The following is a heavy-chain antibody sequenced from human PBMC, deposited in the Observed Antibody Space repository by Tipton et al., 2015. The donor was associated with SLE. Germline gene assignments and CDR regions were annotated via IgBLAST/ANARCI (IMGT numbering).Heavy chain of an antibody. CDR1: GGSISSYY. CDR3: ARVPDFYYYMDV. D-gene: IGHD2-2*01. Sequence: GLVKPSETLSLTCTVSGGSISSYYWSWIRQPPGKGLEWIGYIYYSGSTNYNPSLKSRVTISVDTSKNQFSLKLSSVTAADTAVYYCARVPDFYYYMDVWGKGTTVTVSS. V-gene: IGHV4-59*01. CDR2: IYYSGST. J-gene: IGHJ6*03.